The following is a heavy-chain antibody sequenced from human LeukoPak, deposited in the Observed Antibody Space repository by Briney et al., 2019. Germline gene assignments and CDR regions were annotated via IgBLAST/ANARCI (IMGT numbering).Heavy chain of an antibody. J-gene: IGHJ4*02. CDR2: IYYTGNT. Sequence: PSETLSLTCTVSGASIGSYYWSWIRQHPGKGLEWIGYIYYTGNTYYNPSLKSRVTISVDTSKNQFSLNLSSVTAADTAVYYCARIAPTREYYFDYWGQGTLVTVSS. CDR1: GASIGSYY. CDR3: ARIAPTREYYFDY. D-gene: IGHD2-15*01. V-gene: IGHV4-59*06.